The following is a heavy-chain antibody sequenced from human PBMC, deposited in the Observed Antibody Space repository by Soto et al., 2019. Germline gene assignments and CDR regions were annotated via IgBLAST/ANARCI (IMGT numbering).Heavy chain of an antibody. CDR1: GFNVMSYW. V-gene: IGHV3-7*01. J-gene: IGHJ4*02. Sequence: GGSLRLSCAVSGFNVMSYWMSWVRQAPGKGLEWVASIKEDGSEIYYLHSVRGRFSISRDSAGNALYLTMNYLSAEDTGVYFCARDIGFDYVNWGQGTLVTVSS. CDR2: IKEDGSEI. CDR3: ARDIGFDYVN. D-gene: IGHD3-16*01.